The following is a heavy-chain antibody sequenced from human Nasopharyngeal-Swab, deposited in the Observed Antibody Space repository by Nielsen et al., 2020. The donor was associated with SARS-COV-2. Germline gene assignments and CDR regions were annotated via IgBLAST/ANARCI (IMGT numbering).Heavy chain of an antibody. D-gene: IGHD3-10*01. CDR1: GFTFSSYW. V-gene: IGHV3-74*01. Sequence: GESLKISCAASGFTFSSYWMYWVRQVPGKGLMWVSCINTDGSDTTYADSVKGRFTISRDNAKNSLYLQMNSLRAEDTALYYCAKDTGSSGSKGDFDYWGQGTLVTVSS. CDR3: AKDTGSSGSKGDFDY. CDR2: INTDGSDT. J-gene: IGHJ4*02.